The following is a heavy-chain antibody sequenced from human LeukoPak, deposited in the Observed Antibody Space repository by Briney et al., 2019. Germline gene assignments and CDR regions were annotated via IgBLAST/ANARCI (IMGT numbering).Heavy chain of an antibody. J-gene: IGHJ6*03. CDR2: ISYDGSNK. CDR1: GFTFSSYA. CDR3: ARVESPSVDPYYYYYYYMDV. V-gene: IGHV3-30-3*01. Sequence: GGSLRLSCAASGFTFSSYAMHWVRQAPGKGLEWVAVISYDGSNKYYADSVKGRFTISRDNSKNTLYLQMNSLRAEDTAVYYCARVESPSVDPYYYYYYYMDVWGKGTTVTVSS.